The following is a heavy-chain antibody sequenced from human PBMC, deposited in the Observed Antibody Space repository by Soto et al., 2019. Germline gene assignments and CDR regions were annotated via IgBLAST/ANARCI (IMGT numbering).Heavy chain of an antibody. D-gene: IGHD1-1*01. CDR1: GFTFSNAW. V-gene: IGHV3-15*01. Sequence: GGSLRLSCAASGFTFSNAWMSWVRQAPGKGLEWVGRIKSKTDGGTTDYAAPVKGRFTISRDNSKNTLYLQMNSLRAEDTAVYYCAKASGWADLQAPIDYWGQGTLVTVSS. J-gene: IGHJ4*02. CDR2: IKSKTDGGTT. CDR3: AKASGWADLQAPIDY.